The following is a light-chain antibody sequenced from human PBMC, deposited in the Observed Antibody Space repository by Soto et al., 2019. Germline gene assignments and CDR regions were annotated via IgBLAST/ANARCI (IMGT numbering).Light chain of an antibody. Sequence: EIVMTQSPATLSVSPGERATLSCRASQSVSSNLAWYQQKSGQAPRLLIYGASTRATGIPARFSGSASGTEFTLTISSLQSEDFAIYYCQQYNNWPPWTFGQGTKVEIK. J-gene: IGKJ1*01. CDR2: GAS. CDR1: QSVSSN. CDR3: QQYNNWPPWT. V-gene: IGKV3-15*01.